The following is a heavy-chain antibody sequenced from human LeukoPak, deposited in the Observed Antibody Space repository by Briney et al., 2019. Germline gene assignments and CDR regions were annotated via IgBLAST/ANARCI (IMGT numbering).Heavy chain of an antibody. J-gene: IGHJ6*03. Sequence: GGSLRLSCAASGFTFSSYGMSWVRKAPGMGLEWVSAISGSGGSTYYADSVKGRFTISRDNSKNTLYLQMNSLRAEDTAVYYCAKGGAVAGFRSATIYYMDVWGKGTTVTISS. D-gene: IGHD6-19*01. CDR2: ISGSGGST. CDR3: AKGGAVAGFRSATIYYMDV. CDR1: GFTFSSYG. V-gene: IGHV3-23*01.